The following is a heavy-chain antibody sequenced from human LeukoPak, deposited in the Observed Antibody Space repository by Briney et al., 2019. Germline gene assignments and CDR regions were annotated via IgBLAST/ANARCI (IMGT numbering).Heavy chain of an antibody. CDR2: ISDSGTII. Sequence: GASLRLSCAASGFILSDYSMSWIRQAPGKGPEWLSYISDSGTIIHNADSVRGRFTISRDSAKNSLFLQMNSLRADDTAVYYCARDSTPPNYTSGKNDAFDIWGQGTLVSVSS. D-gene: IGHD3-10*01. CDR3: ARDSTPPNYTSGKNDAFDI. V-gene: IGHV3-11*01. J-gene: IGHJ3*02. CDR1: GFILSDYS.